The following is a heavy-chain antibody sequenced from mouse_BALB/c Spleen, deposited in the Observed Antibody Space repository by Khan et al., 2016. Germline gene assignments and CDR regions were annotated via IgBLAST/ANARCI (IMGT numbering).Heavy chain of an antibody. CDR1: GYSITSDYA. Sequence: EVQLQESGPGLVKPSQSLSLTCTVTGYSITSDYAWNWIRQFPGNKLEWMGYINYSGSTSYNPSLKSRISITRDTSKNQFFLQLNSVTTEDTATXYCARLGRAWFAYWGQGTLVTVSA. V-gene: IGHV3-2*02. CDR3: ARLGRAWFAY. CDR2: INYSGST. J-gene: IGHJ3*01.